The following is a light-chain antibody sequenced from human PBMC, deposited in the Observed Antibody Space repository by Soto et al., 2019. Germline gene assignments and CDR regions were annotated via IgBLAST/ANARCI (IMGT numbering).Light chain of an antibody. J-gene: IGKJ1*01. CDR3: PWT. V-gene: IGKV1-5*03. Sequence: DIQMTQSPSSLSASVGDRVTITCRASQSISSWLAWYQQKPGKAPKLLIYKASSLESGVPSRFSGSGSGTEFTLTISSLQPDDFATYSSPWTFGQGTKVEIK. CDR1: QSISSW. CDR2: KAS.